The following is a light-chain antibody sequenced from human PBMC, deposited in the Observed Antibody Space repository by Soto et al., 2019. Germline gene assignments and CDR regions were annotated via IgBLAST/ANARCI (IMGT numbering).Light chain of an antibody. V-gene: IGKV1-5*03. CDR2: KAS. CDR1: QTISSW. J-gene: IGKJ4*01. CDR3: QQLNSHPLIT. Sequence: DIQMTQSPSTLSGSVGDRVTITCRASQTISSWLAWYQQKPGKAPKLLIYKASTLKSGVPSRFSGSGSGTDFTLTISCLQSEDFATYYCQQLNSHPLITFGGGTKVDIK.